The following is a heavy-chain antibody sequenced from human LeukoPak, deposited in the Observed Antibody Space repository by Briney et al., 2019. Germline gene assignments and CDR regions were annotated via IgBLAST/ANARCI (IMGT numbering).Heavy chain of an antibody. CDR3: AKDIKELPRHSMDV. V-gene: IGHV3-9*01. J-gene: IGHJ6*02. CDR2: ISWNSVSI. D-gene: IGHD1-26*01. CDR1: GFTFDDYA. Sequence: GRSLRLSCAASGFTFDDYAMHWVRQAPGKGLEWVSGISWNSVSIGYVDSVKGRFTISRDNAKNSLYLQMNSLRPEDTAVYYCAKDIKELPRHSMDVWGQGTTVTVSS.